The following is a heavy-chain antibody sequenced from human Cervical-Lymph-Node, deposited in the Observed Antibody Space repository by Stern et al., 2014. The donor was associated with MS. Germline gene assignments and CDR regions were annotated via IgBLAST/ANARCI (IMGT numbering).Heavy chain of an antibody. CDR3: ARLPLN. CDR1: GFTFSDHY. V-gene: IGHV3-72*01. CDR2: TSNKADSYTT. J-gene: IGHJ4*02. Sequence: EVQLVESGGGLVQPGGSLRLSCTASGFTFSDHYLDWVRQAPGKGLEWVGRTSNKADSYTTDYAPSVKGRFTISTHESKNSLYLQMNNLKIDDTAVYYCARLPLNWGQGTLVTVSS.